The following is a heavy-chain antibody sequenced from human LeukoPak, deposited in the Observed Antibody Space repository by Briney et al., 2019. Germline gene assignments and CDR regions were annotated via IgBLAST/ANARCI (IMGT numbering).Heavy chain of an antibody. CDR3: ARDRLLYYYNSGPTGHFQH. V-gene: IGHV3-7*01. D-gene: IGHD3-22*01. Sequence: GGSLRLSCAASGFTFSSYWMSWVRQAPGKGLEWVANIKQDGSEKYYVDSVKGRFTISRDNAKNSLYLQMSSLRADDTAVYYCARDRLLYYYNSGPTGHFQHWGQGTLVTV. CDR2: IKQDGSEK. CDR1: GFTFSSYW. J-gene: IGHJ1*01.